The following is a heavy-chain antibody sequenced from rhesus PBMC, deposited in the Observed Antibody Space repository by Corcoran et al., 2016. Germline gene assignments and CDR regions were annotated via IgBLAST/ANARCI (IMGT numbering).Heavy chain of an antibody. J-gene: IGHJ4*01. CDR3: ARHKMTTVIDY. Sequence: QVQLQESGPAVVKPSETLSLTCAVSGGSISSNYWSWIRQAPGKGREWIGYIYGSGSSTNYNPSLKSRVTLSVDTSKNQLSLKLSAVTAADTAVYYCARHKMTTVIDYWGQGVLVTVSS. CDR1: GGSISSNY. V-gene: IGHV4S11*01. D-gene: IGHD4-35*01. CDR2: IYGSGSST.